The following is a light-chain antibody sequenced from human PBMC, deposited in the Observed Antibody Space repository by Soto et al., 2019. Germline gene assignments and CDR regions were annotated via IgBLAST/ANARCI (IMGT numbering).Light chain of an antibody. J-gene: IGLJ1*01. CDR1: SSNIGNNA. CDR3: AAWDDSLNGL. V-gene: IGLV1-36*01. Sequence: QSVLTQPPSVSEAPRQRVTISCSGSSSNIGNNAVNWYQQLPGKAPKLLIYYDDLLPSGVSDRFSGSKSGTSASLAISGLQSEDEADYYCAAWDDSLNGLFGTGTKVT. CDR2: YDD.